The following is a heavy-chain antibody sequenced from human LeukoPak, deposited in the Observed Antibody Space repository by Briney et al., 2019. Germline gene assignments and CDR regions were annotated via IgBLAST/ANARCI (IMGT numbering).Heavy chain of an antibody. CDR1: GYSFTSYW. Sequence: GEPLKISCKGSGYSFTSYWITWVRQTPAKGLEWMGRIDPGDSYANYSPSFQGHVTISADKSISTAYLQWSSLKASDTGMYYCARCTASSSNDYWGQGTLVTVSS. CDR2: IDPGDSYA. J-gene: IGHJ4*02. V-gene: IGHV5-10-1*01. D-gene: IGHD6-19*01. CDR3: ARCTASSSNDY.